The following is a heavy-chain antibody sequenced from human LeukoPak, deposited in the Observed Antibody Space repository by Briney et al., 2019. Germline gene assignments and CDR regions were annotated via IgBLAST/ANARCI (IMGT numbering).Heavy chain of an antibody. CDR1: GGSFSGYY. CDR2: INHSGST. Sequence: SETLSLTCAVYGGSFSGYYGSWIRQPPGKGLEWIGEINHSGSTNYNPSLKSRVTISVDTSKNQFSLKLSSVTAADTAVYYCARDLGCSGGSCYFDAFDIWGQGTMVTVSS. CDR3: ARDLGCSGGSCYFDAFDI. J-gene: IGHJ3*02. D-gene: IGHD2-15*01. V-gene: IGHV4-34*01.